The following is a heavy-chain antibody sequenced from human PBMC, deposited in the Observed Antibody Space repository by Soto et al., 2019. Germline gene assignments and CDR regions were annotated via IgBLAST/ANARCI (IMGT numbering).Heavy chain of an antibody. J-gene: IGHJ6*03. CDR1: GYTFTSYA. CDR2: INAGNGNT. CDR3: ARETGYCSSTSCHSLYYMDV. Sequence: QVQLVQSGAEVKKPGASVKVSCKASGYTFTSYAMHWVRQAPGQRLEWMGWINAGNGNTKYSQKFQGRVTITRDTSASTAYMELSSLRSEDTAVYYCARETGYCSSTSCHSLYYMDVWGKGTTVTVSS. V-gene: IGHV1-3*01. D-gene: IGHD2-2*01.